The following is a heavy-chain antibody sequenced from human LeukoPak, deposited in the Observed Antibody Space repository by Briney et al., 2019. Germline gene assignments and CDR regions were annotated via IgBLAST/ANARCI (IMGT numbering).Heavy chain of an antibody. CDR2: INQGGSVK. Sequence: GGSLRLSCAASGFTFSNYWVSWVRQAPGKGLEWVANINQGGSVKYYVDSVEGRFTISRDNAKNSLYLQMNSLRAEDTAVYYCARVGYSSSAFVYWGQGTLVAVSS. CDR3: ARVGYSSSAFVY. CDR1: GFTFSNYW. J-gene: IGHJ4*02. V-gene: IGHV3-7*01. D-gene: IGHD6-6*01.